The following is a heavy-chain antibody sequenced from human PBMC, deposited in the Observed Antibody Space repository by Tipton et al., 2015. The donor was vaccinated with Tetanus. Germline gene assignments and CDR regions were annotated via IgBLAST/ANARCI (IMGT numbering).Heavy chain of an antibody. D-gene: IGHD6-13*01. V-gene: IGHV4-59*13. CDR2: VHYTGKD. CDR3: ARGGIAAAGGGLDY. CDR1: GGSITSYY. Sequence: TLSLTCNVSGGSITSYYWSWIRQRPGRGLEWVGYVHYTGKDNYSPSLRSRVTLSVDTSKNQFSLKMNSVTAAGTAVYYCARGGIAAAGGGLDYWGQGTLVTVSS. J-gene: IGHJ4*02.